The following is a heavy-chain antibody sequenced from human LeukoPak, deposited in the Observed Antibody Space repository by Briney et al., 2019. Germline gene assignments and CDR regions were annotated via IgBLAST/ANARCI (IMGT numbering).Heavy chain of an antibody. Sequence: SVKVSRKASGGAFKGYAINWVRQAPGQGLEWMGGSNPIFGTTNFAPKFQGRVTIAADESTSTAYMELTSLKSEDTAVCYCARGTTVTTAVLVPNDAFDIWGQGTMVTVSS. V-gene: IGHV1-69*13. CDR1: GGAFKGYA. CDR2: SNPIFGTT. CDR3: ARGTTVTTAVLVPNDAFDI. J-gene: IGHJ3*02. D-gene: IGHD4-17*01.